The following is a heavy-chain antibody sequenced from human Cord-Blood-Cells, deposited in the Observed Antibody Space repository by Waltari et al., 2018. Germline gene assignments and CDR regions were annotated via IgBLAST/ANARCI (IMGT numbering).Heavy chain of an antibody. D-gene: IGHD7-27*01. Sequence: QVQLVESGGGVVQPGRSLRLSCAASGFTFSSYGMHWVRQGPGKGVELWAVIWYDGINKYYADSVKGRFTISRDNSKNTLYLQMNSLRAEDTAVYYCARGRLLGIYAFDIWGQGTMVTVSS. CDR2: IWYDGINK. CDR1: GFTFSSYG. CDR3: ARGRLLGIYAFDI. J-gene: IGHJ3*02. V-gene: IGHV3-33*01.